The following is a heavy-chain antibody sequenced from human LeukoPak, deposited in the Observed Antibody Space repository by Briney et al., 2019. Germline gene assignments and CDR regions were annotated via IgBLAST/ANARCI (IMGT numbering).Heavy chain of an antibody. CDR1: GGSISSYY. J-gene: IGHJ4*02. D-gene: IGHD5-24*01. CDR3: ARGDGYNSDY. V-gene: IGHV4-59*01. Sequence: PSETLSLTCTVSGGSISSYYWSWIRQPPGKELEWIGYIYYSGSTNYNPSLKSRVTISVDTSKNQFSLKLSSVTAADTAVYYCARGDGYNSDYWGQGTLVTVSS. CDR2: IYYSGST.